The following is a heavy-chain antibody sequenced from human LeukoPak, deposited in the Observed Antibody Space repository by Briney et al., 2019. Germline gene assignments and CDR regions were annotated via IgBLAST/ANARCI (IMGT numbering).Heavy chain of an antibody. D-gene: IGHD1/OR15-1a*01. CDR2: VRYDGSNK. V-gene: IGHV3-30*02. Sequence: GGSLRLSCSASGFTFSRYGMHWVRQAPGKGLRWVAFVRYDGSNKYYADSVKGRFAMSRDNSKNTLYLQMNSLRAEDTAVYYCAKSRGEQLYFRDSDYWGQGTLVTVAS. CDR3: AKSRGEQLYFRDSDY. CDR1: GFTFSRYG. J-gene: IGHJ4*02.